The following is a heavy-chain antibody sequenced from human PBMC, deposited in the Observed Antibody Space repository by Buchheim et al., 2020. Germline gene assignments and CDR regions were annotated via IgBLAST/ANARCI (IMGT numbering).Heavy chain of an antibody. V-gene: IGHV3-30*03. D-gene: IGHD2-2*02. CDR2: ISNDGSNK. Sequence: QVQLVESGGGVVQPGRSLRLSCAASGFIFSSYAMHWVRQAPGKGLEWVAVISNDGSNKYYADSVKGRFTISRDNSKNTLYLQMNSLRAEDTAVYYGASSLVPAAIVFEFHYWGQGTL. CDR1: GFIFSSYA. CDR3: ASSLVPAAIVFEFHY. J-gene: IGHJ4*02.